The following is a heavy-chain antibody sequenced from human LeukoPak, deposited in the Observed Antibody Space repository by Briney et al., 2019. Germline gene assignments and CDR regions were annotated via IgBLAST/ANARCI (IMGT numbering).Heavy chain of an antibody. J-gene: IGHJ5*02. Sequence: GESLKISCKGSGYSFTNFWIGWVRQMPGKGLEWMGLIYPGDSDTRYSPSFQGQVTISADKSISTAFLQWSSLKASDTATYYCARRERNCAGDCWIDPWGQGTLVTVSS. CDR1: GYSFTNFW. D-gene: IGHD2-21*02. V-gene: IGHV5-51*01. CDR3: ARRERNCAGDCWIDP. CDR2: IYPGDSDT.